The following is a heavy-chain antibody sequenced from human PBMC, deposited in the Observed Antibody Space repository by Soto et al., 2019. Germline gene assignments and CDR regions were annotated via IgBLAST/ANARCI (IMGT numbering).Heavy chain of an antibody. CDR2: VNRGGTTK. V-gene: IGHV3-48*01. CDR1: GFNFSAYS. CDR3: ARMSSSVSPGC. D-gene: IGHD3-22*01. Sequence: PGGSLRLSCAASGFNFSAYSMNWVRQAPGKGLEWVSYVNRGGTTKYYAGSVKGRFTISRDNAQNSLYLQMNSLRAEDTAIYYCARMSSSVSPGCWGQGSLVTVSS. J-gene: IGHJ4*02.